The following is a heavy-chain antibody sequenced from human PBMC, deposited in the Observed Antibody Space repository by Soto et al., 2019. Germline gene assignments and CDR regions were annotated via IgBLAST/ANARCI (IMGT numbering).Heavy chain of an antibody. J-gene: IGHJ4*02. CDR2: ISYDGSYK. Sequence: QEQLVESGGGVVQPGRSLRLSCAASGFTFSSYGMHWVRQAPGKGLEWVAVISYDGSYKYYADSVKGRFTISRDNSXXTLYLQMNSLRAEDTAVYYCAKGTYYYDSSGYYGGWGQGTLVTVSS. CDR1: GFTFSSYG. D-gene: IGHD3-22*01. CDR3: AKGTYYYDSSGYYGG. V-gene: IGHV3-30*18.